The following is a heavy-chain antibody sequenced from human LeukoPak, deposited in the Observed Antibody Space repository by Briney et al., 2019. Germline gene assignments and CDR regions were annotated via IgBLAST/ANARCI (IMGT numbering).Heavy chain of an antibody. Sequence: GGSLRLSCAASGITFDDYAMHWVRQAPGKGLEWVSLISGDGGSTYYADSVKGRFTISRDNSKNSLYLQMNSLGSEDTALYYCAKDKFYASSFGDYVFDYWGQGTLVTVSS. CDR3: AKDKFYASSFGDYVFDY. D-gene: IGHD4-17*01. J-gene: IGHJ4*02. CDR2: ISGDGGST. CDR1: GITFDDYA. V-gene: IGHV3-43*02.